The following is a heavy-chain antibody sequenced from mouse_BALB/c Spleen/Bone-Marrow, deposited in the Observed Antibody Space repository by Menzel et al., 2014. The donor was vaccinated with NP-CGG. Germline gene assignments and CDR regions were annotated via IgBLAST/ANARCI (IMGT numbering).Heavy chain of an antibody. CDR3: ARLDSSGSNYFDY. D-gene: IGHD3-2*01. CDR2: INSGGSYT. Sequence: EVNLVESGGGLVKPGGSLKLACAASGFSFSTYAMSWVRQSPEKRLKWVATINSGGSYTYYPDTVTGRFTISRDNAKNTLYLEMSSLRSEDAAMYYCARLDSSGSNYFDYWGQGTTLTVSS. J-gene: IGHJ2*01. V-gene: IGHV5-9-4*01. CDR1: GFSFSTYA.